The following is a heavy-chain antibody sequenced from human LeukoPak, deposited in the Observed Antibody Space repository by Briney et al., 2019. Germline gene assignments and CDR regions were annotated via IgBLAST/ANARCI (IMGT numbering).Heavy chain of an antibody. CDR3: ARAFYPDYGGNSEAEYFQH. CDR1: GYTFTGYY. V-gene: IGHV1-2*02. J-gene: IGHJ1*01. D-gene: IGHD4-23*01. Sequence: ASVKVSCKASGYTFTGYYMHWVRQAPGQGLEWMRWINPNSGGTNYAQKFQGRVTMTRDTSISTAYMELSRLRSDDTAVYYCARAFYPDYGGNSEAEYFQHWGQGTLVTVSS. CDR2: INPNSGGT.